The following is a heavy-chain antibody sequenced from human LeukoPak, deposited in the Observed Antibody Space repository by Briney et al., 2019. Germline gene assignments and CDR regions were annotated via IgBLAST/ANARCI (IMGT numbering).Heavy chain of an antibody. J-gene: IGHJ3*02. V-gene: IGHV3-48*01. CDR3: ARDSVPTYSGSYFSAFDI. Sequence: PGGSLRLSCAASGFTFSNYKINWVRQAPGKGLEWVSYISSTSSTIYYADSVKGRFTISRDNAKISLYLQMHSLRAEDTAVYYCARDSVPTYSGSYFSAFDIWGQGTMVSVSS. D-gene: IGHD1-26*01. CDR1: GFTFSNYK. CDR2: ISSTSSTI.